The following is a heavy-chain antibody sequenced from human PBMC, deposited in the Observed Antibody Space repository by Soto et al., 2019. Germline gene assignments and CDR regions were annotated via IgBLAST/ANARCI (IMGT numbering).Heavy chain of an antibody. CDR3: SRHETDIVVVPAAPAYAFDI. CDR2: IYYSGST. Sequence: SETLSLTCTVSGGSISSSSYYWGWIRQPPGKGLEWIGSIYYSGSTYYNPSLKSRVTISVDTSKNQFSLKLSSVTAADTAVYYCSRHETDIVVVPAAPAYAFDIWGQGTMVTVSS. J-gene: IGHJ3*02. V-gene: IGHV4-39*01. D-gene: IGHD2-2*01. CDR1: GGSISSSSYY.